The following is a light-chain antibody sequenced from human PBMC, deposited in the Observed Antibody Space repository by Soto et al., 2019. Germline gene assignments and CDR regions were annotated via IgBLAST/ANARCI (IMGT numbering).Light chain of an antibody. CDR3: KQFGGSPPGYT. J-gene: IGKJ2*01. CDR1: ESVSSSY. Sequence: EIVLTQSPGTLSVSPVERATLSCRASESVSSSYLAWYQQKPGQPPRLLIYAVSSRASGIPDRFSGSGSGTDFTLTISRLEPEDVAVYYCKQFGGSPPGYTFGRGTKLEIK. V-gene: IGKV3-20*01. CDR2: AVS.